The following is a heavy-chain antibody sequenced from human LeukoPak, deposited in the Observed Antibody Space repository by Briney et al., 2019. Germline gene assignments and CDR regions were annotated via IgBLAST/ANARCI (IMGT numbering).Heavy chain of an antibody. CDR2: INHSGST. V-gene: IGHV4-34*01. D-gene: IGHD1-1*01. Sequence: GSLRLSCAASGFTFSSYAMTWVRQAPGKGLEWIGEINHSGSTNYNPSLKSRVTISVDPSKNQFSLKLSSVTAADTAVYYCARVNINNWHSCDYWGQGTLVTVSS. J-gene: IGHJ4*02. CDR3: ARVNINNWHSCDY. CDR1: GFTFSSYA.